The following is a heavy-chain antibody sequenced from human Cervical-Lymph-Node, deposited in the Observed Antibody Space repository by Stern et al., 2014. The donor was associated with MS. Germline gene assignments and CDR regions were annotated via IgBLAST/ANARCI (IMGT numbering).Heavy chain of an antibody. J-gene: IGHJ2*01. CDR2: IFPIFGAP. CDR3: AKGRGSYWFFDL. Sequence: VQLLQSGGEVKKPGSSVKVSCMASGGSFNNHAVSWVRQAPGQGLEWMGVIFPIFGAPDYAQKFQGRVTITADESTSTVYMEFSSLRSEDTAMYYCAKGRGSYWFFDLWGRGTLVIVSS. V-gene: IGHV1-69*01. D-gene: IGHD1-26*01. CDR1: GGSFNNHA.